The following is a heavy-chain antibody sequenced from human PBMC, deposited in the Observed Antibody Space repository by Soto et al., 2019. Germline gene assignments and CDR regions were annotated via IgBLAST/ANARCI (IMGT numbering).Heavy chain of an antibody. D-gene: IGHD3-22*01. V-gene: IGHV3-33*01. CDR2: IWNDGSNE. CDR1: GFTFSTYG. Sequence: PGGSLRLSCEASGFTFSTYGMHWVRQAPGKGLEWVAIIWNDGSNEYYADSVKGRFTISRDNSKNTLYLQLRNLRAEDSAVYFCARDQTDSSGYSDSWGQGTLVTVSS. J-gene: IGHJ4*02. CDR3: ARDQTDSSGYSDS.